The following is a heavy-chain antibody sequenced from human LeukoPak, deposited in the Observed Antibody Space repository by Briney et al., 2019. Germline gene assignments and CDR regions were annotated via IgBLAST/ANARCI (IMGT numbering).Heavy chain of an antibody. V-gene: IGHV4-4*07. D-gene: IGHD2-2*01. CDR1: GGSISSYY. Sequence: PSETLSLTCTVSGGSISSYYWSWIRQPAGKGLEWIGRIYTSGSTNYNPSLKSRVTVSVDTSKNQFSPKLSSVTAADTAVYYCARDYHCSSTSCHLYYYYMDVWGKGTTVTVSS. CDR3: ARDYHCSSTSCHLYYYYMDV. CDR2: IYTSGST. J-gene: IGHJ6*03.